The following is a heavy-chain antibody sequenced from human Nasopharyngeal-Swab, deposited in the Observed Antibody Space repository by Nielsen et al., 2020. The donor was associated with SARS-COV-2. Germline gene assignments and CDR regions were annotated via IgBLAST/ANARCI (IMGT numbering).Heavy chain of an antibody. V-gene: IGHV4-59*08. CDR1: GGSISNYY. Sequence: SETLSLTCTATGGSISNYYWSWIRRSPGKGLEWVGYISYTGSTNYNPSLKGLVTISVDTSKNPFSLKLSSVTAADTAVYYCASKGNYYYIDVWGKGTTVTVSS. J-gene: IGHJ6*03. CDR2: ISYTGST. CDR3: ASKGNYYYIDV.